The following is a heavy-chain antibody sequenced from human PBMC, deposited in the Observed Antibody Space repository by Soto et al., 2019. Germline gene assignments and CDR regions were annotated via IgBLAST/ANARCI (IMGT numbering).Heavy chain of an antibody. J-gene: IGHJ5*02. CDR3: AGVDRLWNWFDP. Sequence: SQTLSLTYAISGDSVSSNSAAWNWIRQSPSRGLEWLGRTYYRSKWYNDYAVSVKSRITINPDTSKNQFSLQLNSVTPEDTAVYYCAGVDRLWNWFDPSGQGTLVTVSS. CDR2: TYYRSKWYN. CDR1: GDSVSSNSAA. D-gene: IGHD2-2*03. V-gene: IGHV6-1*01.